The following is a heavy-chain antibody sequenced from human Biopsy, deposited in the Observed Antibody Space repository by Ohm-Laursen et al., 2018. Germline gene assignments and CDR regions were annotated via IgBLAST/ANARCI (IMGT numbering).Heavy chain of an antibody. Sequence: GTLSLTCTVSRASISNGGYFWSWIRQPPGKGLEWIGYIYYSGSTNYNPSLKSRVTISVDRSKNHFSLELSSVTAADTAVYYCARVGVGAPSIDYFDSWGQGALVTVSS. J-gene: IGHJ4*02. CDR1: RASISNGGYF. D-gene: IGHD1-26*01. V-gene: IGHV4-61*03. CDR3: ARVGVGAPSIDYFDS. CDR2: IYYSGST.